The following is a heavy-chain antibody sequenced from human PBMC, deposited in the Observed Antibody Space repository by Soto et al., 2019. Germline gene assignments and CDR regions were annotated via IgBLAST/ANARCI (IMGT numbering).Heavy chain of an antibody. J-gene: IGHJ6*02. CDR3: ARGADWWFSSMAGYYYYGMDV. D-gene: IGHD6-13*01. Sequence: SETLSLTCTVSGGSISSYYWSWIRQPPGKGLEWIGYIYYSGSTDYNPSLKSRVTISVDTSKNQFSLKLSSVTAADTAVYYCARGADWWFSSMAGYYYYGMDVWGQGTTVTVSS. CDR1: GGSISSYY. CDR2: IYYSGST. V-gene: IGHV4-59*12.